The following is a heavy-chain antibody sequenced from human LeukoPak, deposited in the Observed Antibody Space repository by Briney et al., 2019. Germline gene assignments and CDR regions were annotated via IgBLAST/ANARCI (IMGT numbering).Heavy chain of an antibody. V-gene: IGHV4-30-4*01. J-gene: IGHJ5*02. CDR1: GGSISSGDYY. D-gene: IGHD2-15*01. CDR2: IYYSGST. CDR3: AREVVAALNWFDP. Sequence: SETLSLTCTVSGGSISSGDYYWSWIRQPPGKGLEWIGYIYYSGSTYYNPSLKSRVTISVDTSKNQFSLKLSSVTAADTAVYYCAREVVAALNWFDPWGQGTLVTVSS.